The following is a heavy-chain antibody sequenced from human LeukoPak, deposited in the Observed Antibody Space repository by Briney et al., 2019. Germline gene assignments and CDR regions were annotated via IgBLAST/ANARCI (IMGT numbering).Heavy chain of an antibody. D-gene: IGHD6-13*01. Sequence: PGGSLRLSCATSGFSFSTYAMSWVRQAPGKGLEWVSYISSSGSTIYYADSVKGRFTISRDNAKNSLYLQMNSLRAEDTAVYYCARDPLSSSSFDLWGQGTLVTVSS. CDR2: ISSSGSTI. CDR3: ARDPLSSSSFDL. V-gene: IGHV3-48*03. CDR1: GFSFSTYA. J-gene: IGHJ4*02.